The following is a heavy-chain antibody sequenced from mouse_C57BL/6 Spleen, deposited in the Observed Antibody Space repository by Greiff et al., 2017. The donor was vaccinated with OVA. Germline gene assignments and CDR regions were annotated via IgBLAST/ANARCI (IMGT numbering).Heavy chain of an antibody. CDR1: GYTFTSYW. J-gene: IGHJ1*03. CDR2: IDPSDSYT. CDR3: ASSYGSTRYFDV. Sequence: QVQLQQPGAELVMPGASVKLSCKASGYTFTSYWMHWVKQRPGQGLEWIGEIDPSDSYTNYNQKFKGKSTLTVDKSSSTAYMQLSSLTSEDSAVYYCASSYGSTRYFDVWGTGTTVTVSS. V-gene: IGHV1-69*01. D-gene: IGHD1-1*01.